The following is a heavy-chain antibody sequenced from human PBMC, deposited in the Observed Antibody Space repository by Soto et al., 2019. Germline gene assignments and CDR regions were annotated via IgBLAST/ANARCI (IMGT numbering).Heavy chain of an antibody. D-gene: IGHD4-4*01. CDR2: INAGNGNT. V-gene: IGHV1-3*01. CDR1: GYTFTSYA. Sequence: ASVKVSCKASGYTFTSYATHWVRQAPGQRLEWMGWINAGNGNTKYSQKFQGRVTITRDTSASTAYMELSSLRSEDTAVYYCASSTVLYYYYGMDVWGQGTTVTVSS. CDR3: ASSTVLYYYYGMDV. J-gene: IGHJ6*02.